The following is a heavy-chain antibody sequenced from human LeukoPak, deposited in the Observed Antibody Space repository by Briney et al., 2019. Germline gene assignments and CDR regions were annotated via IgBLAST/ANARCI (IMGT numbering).Heavy chain of an antibody. CDR1: GFTFNTYA. J-gene: IGHJ3*02. CDR2: ISSHGVNT. Sequence: SGGSLRLSCSASGFTFNTYAMHWVRQAPGEGLQYVSGISSHGVNTYYADSVKGRFTISRDNSKNTLVLQMSSLRPEDTAVYYCAKTLMTFGEVIRTDAFDIWGQGTMVIVYS. V-gene: IGHV3-64D*06. D-gene: IGHD3-16*01. CDR3: AKTLMTFGEVIRTDAFDI.